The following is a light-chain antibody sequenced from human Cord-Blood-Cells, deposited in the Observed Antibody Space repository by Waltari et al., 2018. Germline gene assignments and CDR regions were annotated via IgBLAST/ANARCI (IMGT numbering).Light chain of an antibody. CDR1: SSDVGSYNL. V-gene: IGLV2-23*02. J-gene: IGLJ1*01. CDR3: CSYAGSSTYV. Sequence: QPALTQPASVSGSPGPSTTISCTGTSSDVGSYNLVPWYQQHPGKAPKLMIYEVSKRPSGVSNRFSGSKSGNTASLTISGLQAEDEADYYCCSYAGSSTYVFGTGTKVTVL. CDR2: EVS.